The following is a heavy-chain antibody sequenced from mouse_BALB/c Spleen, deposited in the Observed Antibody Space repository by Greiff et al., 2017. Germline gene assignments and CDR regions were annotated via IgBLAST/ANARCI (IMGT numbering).Heavy chain of an antibody. CDR3: ARSPYYYGSSPPWFAY. CDR2: ISYSGST. Sequence: VQLQQSGPGLVKPSQSLSLTCTVTGYSITSDYAWNWIRQFPGNKLEWMGYISYSGSTSYNPSLKSRISITRDTSKNQFFLQLNSVTTEDTATYYCARSPYYYGSSPPWFAYWGQGTLVTVSA. D-gene: IGHD1-1*01. CDR1: GYSITSDYA. J-gene: IGHJ3*01. V-gene: IGHV3-2*02.